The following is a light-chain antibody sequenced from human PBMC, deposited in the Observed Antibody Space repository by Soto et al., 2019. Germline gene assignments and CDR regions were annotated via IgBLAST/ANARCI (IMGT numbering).Light chain of an antibody. CDR2: RAS. V-gene: IGKV1-9*01. CDR1: QDISTY. CDR3: QELNSYPRT. J-gene: IGKJ1*01. Sequence: QLTQSPSFLSASVGDRVPITCRASQDISTYLAWYQQKPGKAPQNLIYRASTLQTGVPSRFSGSGSGTEFTLTIRSLQPEDFATYYCQELNSYPRTFGQGTKVEIK.